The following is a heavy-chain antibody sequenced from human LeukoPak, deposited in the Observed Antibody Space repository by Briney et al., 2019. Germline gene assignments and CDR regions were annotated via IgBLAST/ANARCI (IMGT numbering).Heavy chain of an antibody. CDR2: INHSGST. CDR1: GGSFSGYY. D-gene: IGHD1-1*01. CDR3: ARRVQSRYNWNSGGRFDI. Sequence: KSSGTLSLTCAVYGGSFSGYYWSWIRQPPGKGLDWIGEINHSGSTNYNPSLKSRVTISVDTSKNQFSLKLSSVTAADTAVYYCARRVQSRYNWNSGGRFDIWGQGTMVTVSS. J-gene: IGHJ3*02. V-gene: IGHV4-34*01.